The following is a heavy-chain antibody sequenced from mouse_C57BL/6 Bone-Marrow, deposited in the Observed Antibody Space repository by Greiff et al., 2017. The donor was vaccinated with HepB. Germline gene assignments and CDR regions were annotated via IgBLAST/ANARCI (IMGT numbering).Heavy chain of an antibody. CDR1: GYTFTSYW. V-gene: IGHV1-74*01. CDR2: IHPSDSDT. Sequence: QVQLKQPGAELVKPGASVKVSCKASGYTFTSYWMHWVKQRPGQGLEWIGRIHPSDSDTNYNQKFKGKATLTVDKSSSTAYMQLSSLTSEDSAVYYCAISNPYYYGSSSRYFDVWGTGTTVTVSS. CDR3: AISNPYYYGSSSRYFDV. D-gene: IGHD1-1*01. J-gene: IGHJ1*03.